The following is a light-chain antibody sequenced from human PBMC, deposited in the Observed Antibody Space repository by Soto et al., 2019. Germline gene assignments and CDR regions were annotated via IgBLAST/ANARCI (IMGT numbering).Light chain of an antibody. CDR1: QGIRDS. Sequence: DIKMTQSPSSLSASVGDRVTITCRASQGIRDSLAWFQQRPGKAPKSLIYAASSLQSGVPSKFSGSGSGTDFTLTISSLQPEDSATYYCQQYNIYPVTFGGGTKVEI. CDR2: AAS. J-gene: IGKJ4*01. CDR3: QQYNIYPVT. V-gene: IGKV1-16*02.